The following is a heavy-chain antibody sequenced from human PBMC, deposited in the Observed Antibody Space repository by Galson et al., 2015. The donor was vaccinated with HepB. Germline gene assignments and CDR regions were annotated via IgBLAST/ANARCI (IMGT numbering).Heavy chain of an antibody. Sequence: SLRLSCAASGFTFSSYSMNWVRQAPGKGLGWVSYISSSSSTIYYADSVKGRFTISRDNAKNSLYLQMNSLRAEDTAVYYCARAPVAGTKGYYYYGMDVWGQGTTVTVS. V-gene: IGHV3-48*01. CDR3: ARAPVAGTKGYYYYGMDV. CDR2: ISSSSSTI. D-gene: IGHD6-19*01. CDR1: GFTFSSYS. J-gene: IGHJ6*02.